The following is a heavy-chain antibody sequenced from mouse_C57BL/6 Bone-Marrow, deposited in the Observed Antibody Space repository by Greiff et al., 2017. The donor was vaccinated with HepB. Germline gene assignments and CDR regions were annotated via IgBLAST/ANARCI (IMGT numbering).Heavy chain of an antibody. D-gene: IGHD6-2*01. V-gene: IGHV1-81*01. CDR2: IYPRSGNT. CDR3: AIVPRFAY. J-gene: IGHJ3*01. CDR1: GYTFTSYG. Sequence: VQGVESGAELARPGASVKLSCKASGYTFTSYGISWVKQRTGQGLEWIGEIYPRSGNTYYNEKFKGKATLTADKSSSTAYMELRSLTSEDSAVYFCAIVPRFAYWGQGTLVTVSA.